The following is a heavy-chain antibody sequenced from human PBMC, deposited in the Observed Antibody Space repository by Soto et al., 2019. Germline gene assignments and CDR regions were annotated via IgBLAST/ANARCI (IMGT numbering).Heavy chain of an antibody. CDR2: IIPIFGTA. V-gene: IGHV1-69*13. D-gene: IGHD5-18*01. CDR3: ASPSRYTNYYYYYGMDV. Sequence: SVKVSCKASGGTFSSYAISWVRQAPGQWLEWMGGIIPIFGTANYAQKFQGRVTITADESTSTAYMELSSLRSEDTAVYYCASPSRYTNYYYYYGMDVWGQGTTVTVSS. J-gene: IGHJ6*02. CDR1: GGTFSSYA.